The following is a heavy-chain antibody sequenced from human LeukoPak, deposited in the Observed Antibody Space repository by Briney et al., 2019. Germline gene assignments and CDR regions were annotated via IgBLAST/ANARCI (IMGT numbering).Heavy chain of an antibody. J-gene: IGHJ4*02. CDR3: ARQATRIAAAGTSIDF. V-gene: IGHV3-64*01. CDR1: GFTFSSYD. CDR2: ISSNGGST. D-gene: IGHD6-13*01. Sequence: PGGSLRLSCAASGFTFSSYDMHWVRQAPGKGLEYVSAISSNGGSTYYANSVEGRFTISRDNSKNMLYVQMGSLRAEDMAVYYCARQATRIAAAGTSIDFWGQGTLVTVSS.